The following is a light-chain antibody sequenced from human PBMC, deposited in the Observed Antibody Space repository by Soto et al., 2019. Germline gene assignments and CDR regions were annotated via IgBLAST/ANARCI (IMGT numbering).Light chain of an antibody. V-gene: IGLV2-14*01. CDR3: SSYTSSSTEV. J-gene: IGLJ1*01. CDR2: DVS. Sequence: QSALTQPAPVSGSPGQSITISCTGTSSDVGGYNYVSWYQQHPGKAPKLMIYDVSSRPSGVSNRFSASKSGNTASLTISGLQAEDEADYYCSSYTSSSTEVFGTGTKLTVL. CDR1: SSDVGGYNY.